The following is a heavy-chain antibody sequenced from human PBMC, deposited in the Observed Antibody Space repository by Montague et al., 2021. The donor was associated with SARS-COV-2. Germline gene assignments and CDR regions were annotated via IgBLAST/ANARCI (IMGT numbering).Heavy chain of an antibody. CDR3: ARVHIVVVTAMRYFDL. J-gene: IGHJ2*01. CDR1: GGSISSGGYY. D-gene: IGHD2-21*02. V-gene: IGHV4-31*03. Sequence: TLSLTCTVSGGSISSGGYYWSWIRQHPGKGLEWIGYIYYSGSTYYNPSLKSRVTISVDTSKNQFPLKLSSVTAADTAVYYCARVHIVVVTAMRYFDLWGRGTLVTVSS. CDR2: IYYSGST.